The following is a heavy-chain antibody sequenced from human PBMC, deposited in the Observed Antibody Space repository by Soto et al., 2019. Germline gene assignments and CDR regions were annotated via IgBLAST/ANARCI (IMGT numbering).Heavy chain of an antibody. CDR3: AKGALVETVIDSAGVDAFDI. V-gene: IGHV3-33*06. J-gene: IGHJ3*02. Sequence: QVQLVESGGGVVQPGRSLRLSCAASGFTFSSYCMHWVRQAPGKGLEWVAVIWYDGSNQDYADSVKGRFTISRDNSKNTLSLKMNSLRAEDTAVYYCAKGALVETVIDSAGVDAFDIWGQGTMVTVSS. CDR2: IWYDGSNQ. D-gene: IGHD5-18*01. CDR1: GFTFSSYC.